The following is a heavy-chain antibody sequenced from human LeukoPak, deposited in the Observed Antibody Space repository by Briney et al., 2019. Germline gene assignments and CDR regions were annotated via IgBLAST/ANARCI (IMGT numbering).Heavy chain of an antibody. CDR3: GRKAGDCGGGSCYSIDY. D-gene: IGHD2-15*01. J-gene: IGHJ4*02. Sequence: SVKVSCKAFGGSFGSEAISWVRQAPGQGLEWMGGIIPIFGTANYAQKFQGRVTITTDESTSTAYMEVSSLRSEDTAVYYCGRKAGDCGGGSCYSIDYWGQGTLVTVSS. CDR2: IIPIFGTA. V-gene: IGHV1-69*05. CDR1: GGSFGSEA.